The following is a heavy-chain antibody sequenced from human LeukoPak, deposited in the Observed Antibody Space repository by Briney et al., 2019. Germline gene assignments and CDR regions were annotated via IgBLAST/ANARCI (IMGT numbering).Heavy chain of an antibody. V-gene: IGHV3-30-3*01. CDR3: ARDAHSSGWYNWFDP. Sequence: PGGSLRLSCAASGFTFSSYAMHWVRQAPGKGLEWVAVISYDGSSKYYADSVKGRFTISRDNSKNTLYLQMNSLRAEDTAVYYCARDAHSSGWYNWFDPWGQGTLVTVSS. CDR2: ISYDGSSK. CDR1: GFTFSSYA. D-gene: IGHD6-19*01. J-gene: IGHJ5*02.